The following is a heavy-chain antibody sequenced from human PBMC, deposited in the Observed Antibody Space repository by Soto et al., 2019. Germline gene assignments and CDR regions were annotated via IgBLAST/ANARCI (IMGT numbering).Heavy chain of an antibody. CDR2: ISAYNGNT. CDR3: ARESHDYGDYSAFDI. V-gene: IGHV1-18*01. D-gene: IGHD4-17*01. J-gene: IGHJ3*02. CDR1: GYTFTSYG. Sequence: ASVKVSCKASGYTFTSYGISWVRQAPGQGLEWVGWISAYNGNTNYAQKLQGRVTITTDTSTSTAYMELSSLRSEDTAVYYCARESHDYGDYSAFDIWGQGTMVTVSS.